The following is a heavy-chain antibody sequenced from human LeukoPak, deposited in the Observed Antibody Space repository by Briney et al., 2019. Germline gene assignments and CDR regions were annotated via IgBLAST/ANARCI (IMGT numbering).Heavy chain of an antibody. Sequence: GGSLRLSCAASGFTFSSYWIHWVRQAPGKGLVWVSRINSDGSSTSYADSVKGRFTISRDNAKNTLYLQMNSLRAEDTAVYYCARDQPYKLGPNWFDPWGQGTLVTVSS. CDR2: INSDGSST. CDR1: GFTFSSYW. D-gene: IGHD7-27*01. V-gene: IGHV3-74*01. J-gene: IGHJ5*02. CDR3: ARDQPYKLGPNWFDP.